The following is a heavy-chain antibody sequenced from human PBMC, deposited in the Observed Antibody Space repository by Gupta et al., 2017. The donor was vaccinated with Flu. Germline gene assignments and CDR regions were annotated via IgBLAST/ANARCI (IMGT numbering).Heavy chain of an antibody. D-gene: IGHD2-2*01. CDR3: ARLGYCSSTSCYAYDY. Sequence: QVQLVQSGAEGKKPGASVKVSCKASGYTFTGYYMHWVRQAPGQGLEWIGWINPNSGGTKYAQKFQGWVIMTRDTSISTAYMELSRLRSDDTAVYYCARLGYCSSTSCYAYDYWGQGTLVTVSS. CDR1: GYTFTGYY. CDR2: INPNSGGT. J-gene: IGHJ4*02. V-gene: IGHV1-2*04.